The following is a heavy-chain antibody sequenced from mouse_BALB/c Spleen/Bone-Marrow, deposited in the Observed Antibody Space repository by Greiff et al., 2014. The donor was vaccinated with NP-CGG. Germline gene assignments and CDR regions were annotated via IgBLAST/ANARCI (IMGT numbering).Heavy chain of an antibody. CDR2: IDPANGNT. Sequence: EVQGVESGAELVKPGASVKLSCTASGFNIKDTYMRWVKQRPEQGLERIGRIDPANGNTKYDPRFQGKATITADTSSNTAYLQLSSLTSEDTAVYYCASYRYAWYFDVWGAGTTVTVSS. CDR3: ASYRYAWYFDV. J-gene: IGHJ1*01. V-gene: IGHV14-3*02. D-gene: IGHD2-14*01. CDR1: GFNIKDTY.